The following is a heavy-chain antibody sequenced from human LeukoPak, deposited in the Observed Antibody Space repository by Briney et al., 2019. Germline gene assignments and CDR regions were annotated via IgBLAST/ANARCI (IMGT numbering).Heavy chain of an antibody. V-gene: IGHV1-18*01. Sequence: GASVKVSCKASGYTFTSYGISWVRQAPGQGLEWMGWISAYNGNTNYAQKLQGRVTMTTDTSTSTAYMELRSLRSDDTAVYYCARDGDYDPFSGVGDYWGQGTLVTVSS. CDR2: ISAYNGNT. CDR1: GYTFTSYG. CDR3: ARDGDYDPFSGVGDY. D-gene: IGHD3-3*01. J-gene: IGHJ4*02.